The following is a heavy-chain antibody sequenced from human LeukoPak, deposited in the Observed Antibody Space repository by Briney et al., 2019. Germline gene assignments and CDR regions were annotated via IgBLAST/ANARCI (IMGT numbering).Heavy chain of an antibody. CDR3: ARPLGKGQDY. J-gene: IGHJ4*02. Sequence: PGGSLRLSCATSEFTFSSYWMTWVRQAPGKGLEWVANIKQDGNEKYYVDSVKGRFTISRDNAKNSLYLQMNSLRAEDTAVYYCARPLGKGQDYWGQGTLVTVSS. V-gene: IGHV3-7*03. CDR2: IKQDGNEK. D-gene: IGHD7-27*01. CDR1: EFTFSSYW.